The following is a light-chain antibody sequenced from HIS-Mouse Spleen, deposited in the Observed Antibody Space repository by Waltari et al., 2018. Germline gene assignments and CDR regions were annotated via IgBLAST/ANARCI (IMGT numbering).Light chain of an antibody. CDR2: RKN. Sequence: QSVLTQPPSASGTPGQRVTISCSGSRSNIGRNYGDRYQPLPGTAPKLLNYRKNQRPSGVPDRFSGSKSGTSASLAISGLRSEDEADYYCAAWDDSLSGHVVFGGGTKLTVL. J-gene: IGLJ2*01. V-gene: IGLV1-47*01. CDR3: AAWDDSLSGHVV. CDR1: RSNIGRNY.